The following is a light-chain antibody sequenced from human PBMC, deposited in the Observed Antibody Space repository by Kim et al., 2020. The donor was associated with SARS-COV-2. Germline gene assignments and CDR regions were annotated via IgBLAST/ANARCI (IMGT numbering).Light chain of an antibody. CDR2: GAS. V-gene: IGKV3-20*01. Sequence: EIVLTQSPGTLSLSPGERATLSCRASQSISSTYLAWYQQKPGQAPRLLIYGASSRATGIPDRFSGSGSGADFTLTISRLEPEDFAVYYCQQYVSSPRTFGQGTQVDIK. CDR3: QQYVSSPRT. CDR1: QSISSTY. J-gene: IGKJ1*01.